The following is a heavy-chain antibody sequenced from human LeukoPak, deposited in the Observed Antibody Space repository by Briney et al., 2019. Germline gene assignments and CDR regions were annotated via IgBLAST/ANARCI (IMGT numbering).Heavy chain of an antibody. CDR2: ISYDGSNK. V-gene: IGHV3-30*03. CDR3: LTIVETPIDAFDI. D-gene: IGHD4-23*01. CDR1: GFTFSSYG. J-gene: IGHJ3*02. Sequence: GGSLRLSCAASGFTFSSYGMHWVRQAPGKGLEWVAVISYDGSNKYYADSVKGRFTISIDDAKETLFLQTNSLTAEDTAVYYCLTIVETPIDAFDIWGQGAMVTVSS.